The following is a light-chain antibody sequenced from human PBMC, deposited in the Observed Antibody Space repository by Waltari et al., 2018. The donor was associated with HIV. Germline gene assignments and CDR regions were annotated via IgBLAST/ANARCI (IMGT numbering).Light chain of an antibody. CDR2: HDS. Sequence: SYVLTQAPSVSVAPGSTATLTCSGTNIGSKRVHWYQQKPGLAPVLVISHDSDRPLGIPDRFYGSKAEHTATLTISRVEAGDEADYYCQLWDSSRDYYVFGTGTKVTVL. V-gene: IGLV3-21*04. CDR1: NIGSKR. J-gene: IGLJ1*01. CDR3: QLWDSSRDYYV.